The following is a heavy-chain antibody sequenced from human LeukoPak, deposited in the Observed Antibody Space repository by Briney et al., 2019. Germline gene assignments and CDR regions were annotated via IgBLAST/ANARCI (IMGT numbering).Heavy chain of an antibody. D-gene: IGHD5-18*01. CDR3: ARERGYSYGLNAFDI. J-gene: IGHJ3*02. V-gene: IGHV5-51*01. Sequence: KDGESLRISCKGSGYSFTSYWIGWVRQMPGKGLEWMGIIYPGDSDTRYSPSFQGQVTISADKSISTAYLQWNSLKASDTAMYYCARERGYSYGLNAFDIWGQGTMVTVSS. CDR2: IYPGDSDT. CDR1: GYSFTSYW.